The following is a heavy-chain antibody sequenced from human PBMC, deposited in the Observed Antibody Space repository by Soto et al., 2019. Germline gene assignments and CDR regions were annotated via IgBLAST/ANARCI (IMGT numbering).Heavy chain of an antibody. CDR2: VHGGGST. CDR1: GFTVSKNH. J-gene: IGHJ4*02. CDR3: AGRLTTAASLDY. D-gene: IGHD3-16*01. V-gene: IGHV3-53*01. Sequence: VQLVESGGGLIQPGGSLRLSCAASGFTVSKNHMTWVRQAAGKGLELVSFVHGGGSTSYAXPVKGRFTISRDNSKNTXYLXXXXXRAEDTAIYYCAGRLTTAASLDYWGRGTLVTVSS.